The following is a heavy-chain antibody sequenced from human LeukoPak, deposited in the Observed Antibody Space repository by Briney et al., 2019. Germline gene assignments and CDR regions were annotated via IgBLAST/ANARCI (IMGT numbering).Heavy chain of an antibody. J-gene: IGHJ4*02. Sequence: SQTLSLTCTVSGGSISSGGYYWSWTRQHPGKGLEWIGYIYYSGNTYYNPSLKSRVTISVDTSKNQFSLKLSSVTAADTAVYYCARLRGYSAYDQSEYYFDYWGQGTLVTVSS. CDR1: GGSISSGGYY. CDR3: ARLRGYSAYDQSEYYFDY. V-gene: IGHV4-31*03. CDR2: IYYSGNT. D-gene: IGHD5-12*01.